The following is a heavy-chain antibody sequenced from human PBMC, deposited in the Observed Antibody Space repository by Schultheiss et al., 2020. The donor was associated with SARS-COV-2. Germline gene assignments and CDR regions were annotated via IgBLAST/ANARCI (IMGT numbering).Heavy chain of an antibody. CDR3: ARDRNWYFDL. J-gene: IGHJ2*01. CDR2: ISSSGSTI. V-gene: IGHV3-48*03. Sequence: GGSLRLSCAASGFTFSSYEMNWVRQAPGKGLEWVSYISSSGSTIYYADSLKGRFTISRDNAKNSLYLQMNSLRAEDTAVYYCARDRNWYFDLWGRGTLVTVSS. CDR1: GFTFSSYE.